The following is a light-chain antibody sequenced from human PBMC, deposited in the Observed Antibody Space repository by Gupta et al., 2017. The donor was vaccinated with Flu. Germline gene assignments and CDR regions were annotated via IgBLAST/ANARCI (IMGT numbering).Light chain of an antibody. Sequence: VLTQSPDTLSLLPGERATLSCRTSHSISSTYLGWYQQKPGQAPRLLIHSASTRATGVPERFSDSGSGTDFTLTISRLEPEDSAVYYCQQDGTEPFTFGHGTTVDIK. CDR3: QQDGTEPFT. CDR2: SAS. J-gene: IGKJ3*01. V-gene: IGKV3-20*01. CDR1: HSISSTY.